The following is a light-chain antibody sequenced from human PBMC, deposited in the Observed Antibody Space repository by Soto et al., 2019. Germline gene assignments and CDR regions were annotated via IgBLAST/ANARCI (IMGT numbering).Light chain of an antibody. CDR3: QQYGSSPLT. V-gene: IGKV3-20*01. J-gene: IGKJ4*01. CDR1: QSVSSSY. Sequence: EIVLTQSPGTLSLSPGERATLSCRASQSVSSSYLAWYQQKPGQAPRLLIYGASSTATGIQDRFSGSGSGTDFTLTISRLEPEDFAVYYCQQYGSSPLTFGGGTKVEIK. CDR2: GAS.